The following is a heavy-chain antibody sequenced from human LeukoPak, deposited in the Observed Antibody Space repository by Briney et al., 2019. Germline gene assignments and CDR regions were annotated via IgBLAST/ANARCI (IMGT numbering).Heavy chain of an antibody. CDR3: AKDGMVTVFYYYYMDV. J-gene: IGHJ6*03. D-gene: IGHD2-21*02. V-gene: IGHV3-30*02. CDR2: IRYDGSNK. CDR1: GFTFSSYG. Sequence: AGGSLRLSCAASGFTFSSYGIHWVRQAPGKGLEWAAFIRYDGSNKYYADSVKGRFTISRDNSKNTLYLQMNSLRSEDTAVYYCAKDGMVTVFYYYYMDVWGKGTTVTVSS.